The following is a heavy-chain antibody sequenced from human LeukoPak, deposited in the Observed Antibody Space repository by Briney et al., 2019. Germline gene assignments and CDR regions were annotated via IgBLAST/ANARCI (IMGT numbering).Heavy chain of an antibody. Sequence: SVKVSCKASGGTFSSYAISWVRQAPGQGLEWMGGIIPIFGTANYAQKFQGRVTITADKSTSTAYMELSSLRSEDTAVYYCARGGYCSGGSCYFDAFGIWGQGTMVTVSS. J-gene: IGHJ3*02. CDR3: ARGGYCSGGSCYFDAFGI. CDR1: GGTFSSYA. D-gene: IGHD2-15*01. V-gene: IGHV1-69*06. CDR2: IIPIFGTA.